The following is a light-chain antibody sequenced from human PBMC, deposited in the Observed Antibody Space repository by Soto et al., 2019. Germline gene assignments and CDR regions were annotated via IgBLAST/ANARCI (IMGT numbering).Light chain of an antibody. CDR2: NAL. J-gene: IGKJ2*01. V-gene: IGKV3-20*01. Sequence: EIVLTQSPGTLSLSPGERTTLSCRASQTVGMNYLAWFQQKPGQAPKLLIYNALVRATGIPDRFSGSGSGTDFTLTISRLGPEDFAVYYCHQYAYVPLTFGQGTKLETK. CDR1: QTVGMNY. CDR3: HQYAYVPLT.